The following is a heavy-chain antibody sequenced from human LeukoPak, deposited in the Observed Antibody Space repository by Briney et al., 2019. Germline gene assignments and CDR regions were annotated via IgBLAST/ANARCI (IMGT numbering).Heavy chain of an antibody. CDR2: ISAYNGNT. Sequence: ASVKVSCKASGYTFTSYGISWVRHAPGQGLEWMGWISAYNGNTNYAQKLHGRVTMTTDTSTSTAYMELRSLRSDDTAVYYCARDRIGYCSSTSCHEPGYWGQGTLVTVSS. V-gene: IGHV1-18*04. D-gene: IGHD2-2*01. CDR3: ARDRIGYCSSTSCHEPGY. J-gene: IGHJ4*02. CDR1: GYTFTSYG.